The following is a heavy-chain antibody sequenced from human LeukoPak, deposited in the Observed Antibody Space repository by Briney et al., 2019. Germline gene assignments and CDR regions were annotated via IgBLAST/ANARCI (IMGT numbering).Heavy chain of an antibody. Sequence: PSETLSLTCAVYGGSFSGYYWSRIRQPPGKGLEWIGEINHSGSTNYNPSLKSRVTISVDTSKNQSSLKLSSVTAADTAVYYCARGGGIVVVPAAIRPYRYNWFDPWGQGTLVTVSS. D-gene: IGHD2-2*01. CDR2: INHSGST. J-gene: IGHJ5*02. CDR3: ARGGGIVVVPAAIRPYRYNWFDP. CDR1: GGSFSGYY. V-gene: IGHV4-34*01.